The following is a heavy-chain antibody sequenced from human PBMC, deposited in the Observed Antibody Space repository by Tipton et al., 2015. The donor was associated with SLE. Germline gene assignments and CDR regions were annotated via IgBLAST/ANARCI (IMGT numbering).Heavy chain of an antibody. Sequence: LRLSCTVSGASISSHYWNWIRQPPGKGLEWIGNIYSNGNTNHNPSLKSRVTISVDTSRNQFFLKLSSVTAADTALYYCARAKRSSTTWGYWFDPWGQGTLATVSS. CDR3: ARAKRSSTTWGYWFDP. J-gene: IGHJ5*02. CDR2: IYSNGNT. CDR1: GASISSHY. D-gene: IGHD2-2*01. V-gene: IGHV4-59*11.